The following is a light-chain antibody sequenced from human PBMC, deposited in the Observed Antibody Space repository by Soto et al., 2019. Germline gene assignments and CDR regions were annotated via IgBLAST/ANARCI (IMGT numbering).Light chain of an antibody. V-gene: IGKV1-5*01. CDR2: DAS. CDR3: QQYNSYSPT. Sequence: IHMTRSPSTLSASVGDIFTITFRASQSISSWLAWYQQKPGKAPKLLIYDASSLESGVPSRFSGSGSGTEFTLTISSLQPDDFATYYCQQYNSYSPTFGQGTKVDIK. J-gene: IGKJ1*01. CDR1: QSISSW.